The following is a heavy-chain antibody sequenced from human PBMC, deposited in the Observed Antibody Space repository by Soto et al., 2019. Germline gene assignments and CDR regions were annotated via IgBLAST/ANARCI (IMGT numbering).Heavy chain of an antibody. J-gene: IGHJ4*02. CDR1: SGSNPSGHYF. V-gene: IGHV4-30-4*01. CDR2: ISYSGTT. Sequence: SETLSLTCIVSSGSNPSGHYFWSRNRQKQGKGLEWIGFISYSGTTRYSASLRSRVSISVDTSKNQFSLDLSSVTAADTAVYYCATMGTPVTGLYYFDPWGQGTLVTVSS. CDR3: ATMGTPVTGLYYFDP. D-gene: IGHD4-17*01.